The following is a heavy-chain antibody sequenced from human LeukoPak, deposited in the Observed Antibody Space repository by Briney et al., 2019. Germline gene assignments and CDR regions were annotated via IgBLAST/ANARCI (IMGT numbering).Heavy chain of an antibody. Sequence: PSETLSLTCTVSGYSISSGYYWGWIRQPPGKGLEWIGSIYHSGSTYYNPSLKSRVTISVDTSKNQFSLKLSSVTAADTAVYYCARDKSSVVTAPFVYMDVWGKGTTVTVSS. V-gene: IGHV4-38-2*02. J-gene: IGHJ6*03. CDR2: IYHSGST. CDR1: GYSISSGYY. D-gene: IGHD2-21*02. CDR3: ARDKSSVVTAPFVYMDV.